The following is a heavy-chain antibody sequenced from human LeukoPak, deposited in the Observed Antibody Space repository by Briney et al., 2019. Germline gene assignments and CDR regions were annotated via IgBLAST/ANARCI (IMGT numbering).Heavy chain of an antibody. CDR1: GYTFTRYY. V-gene: IGHV1-2*02. CDR3: AREGVAAAGTNWFDP. Sequence: ASVKVSCKASGYTFTRYYMHWVRQAPGQGLEWMGWINPNSGGTNYAQKFQGRVTMTRDTSISTAYMELSRLRSDDTAVYYCAREGVAAAGTNWFDPWGQGTLVTVSS. J-gene: IGHJ5*02. CDR2: INPNSGGT. D-gene: IGHD6-13*01.